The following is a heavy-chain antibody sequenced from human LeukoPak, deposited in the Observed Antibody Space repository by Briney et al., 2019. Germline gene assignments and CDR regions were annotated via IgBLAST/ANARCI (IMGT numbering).Heavy chain of an antibody. V-gene: IGHV3-15*01. CDR2: IKSKTDGGTT. CDR3: TTDWGGSWYRYNWFDP. Sequence: GGSLRLSCAASGFTFSNAWMSWVRQAPGKGLEWVGRIKSKTDGGTTDYAAPVKGRFTISRDDSKNTLYLQMNSLKTEDTAVYYCTTDWGGSWYRYNWFDPWGQGTLVTVSS. CDR1: GFTFSNAW. D-gene: IGHD6-13*01. J-gene: IGHJ5*02.